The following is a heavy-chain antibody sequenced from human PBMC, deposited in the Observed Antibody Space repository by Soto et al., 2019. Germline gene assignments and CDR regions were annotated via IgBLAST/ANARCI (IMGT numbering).Heavy chain of an antibody. D-gene: IGHD3-22*01. V-gene: IGHV1-69*13. CDR1: GGTFSSYA. Sequence: SVKVSCKASGGTFSSYAISLVRQAPGQGLEWMGGIIPIFGTANYAQKFQGRVTITADESTSTAYMELSSLRSEDTAVYYCAREVLADYYDSSGYQHYYYYGMDVWGQGTTVTLSS. CDR3: AREVLADYYDSSGYQHYYYYGMDV. J-gene: IGHJ6*02. CDR2: IIPIFGTA.